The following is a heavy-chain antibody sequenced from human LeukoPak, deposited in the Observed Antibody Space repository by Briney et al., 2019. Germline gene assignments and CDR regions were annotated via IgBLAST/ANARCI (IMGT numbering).Heavy chain of an antibody. CDR1: GFTFSNNP. J-gene: IGHJ4*02. D-gene: IGHD1-1*01. V-gene: IGHV3-23*01. CDR2: ISGSGGNT. CDR3: ATTKQARRYFDY. Sequence: GGSLRLSCVGSGFTFSNNPLSWVRQAPGKGLEWVSAISGSGGNTYYADSVRGRFTISRDNSKNTLFLQMNTLRADDTAVYYCATTKQARRYFDYWGRGTQVTVSS.